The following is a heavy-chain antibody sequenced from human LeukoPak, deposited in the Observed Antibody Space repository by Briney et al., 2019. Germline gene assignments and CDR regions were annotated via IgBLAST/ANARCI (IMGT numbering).Heavy chain of an antibody. J-gene: IGHJ6*03. CDR1: GFTFGSYW. CDR3: ARNYGPGPRYYYYYMDV. V-gene: IGHV3-7*01. CDR2: IKKDGTEE. D-gene: IGHD3-10*01. Sequence: GGSLRLSCAASGFTFGSYWMTWVRQAPGKGLEWVANIKKDGTEEHYVDSVKGRFTVSRDNARNSLYLQMNSLRVEDTAICYCARNYGPGPRYYYYYMDVWGKGTTVTVSS.